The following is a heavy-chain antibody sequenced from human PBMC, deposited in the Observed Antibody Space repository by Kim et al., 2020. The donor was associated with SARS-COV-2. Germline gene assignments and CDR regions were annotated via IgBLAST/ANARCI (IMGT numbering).Heavy chain of an antibody. CDR3: AREGTYYYDSSGYYPDY. V-gene: IGHV4-39*07. Sequence: LKSRVPISVDTSKNQFSLKLSSVTAADTAVYYCAREGTYYYDSSGYYPDYWGQGTLVTVSS. D-gene: IGHD3-22*01. J-gene: IGHJ4*02.